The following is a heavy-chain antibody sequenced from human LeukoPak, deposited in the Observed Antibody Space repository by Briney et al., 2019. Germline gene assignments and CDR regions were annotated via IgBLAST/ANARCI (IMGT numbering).Heavy chain of an antibody. CDR1: GGTFSSYA. V-gene: IGHV1-69*13. Sequence: GASVKVSCKASGGTFSSYAISWVRQAPGQGLEWMGGIIPIFGTANYAQKFQGRVTITADESTSTAYMELSSLRPEDTAVYYCARDYYGDYSGYFDLWGRGTLVTVSS. D-gene: IGHD4-17*01. CDR3: ARDYYGDYSGYFDL. J-gene: IGHJ2*01. CDR2: IIPIFGTA.